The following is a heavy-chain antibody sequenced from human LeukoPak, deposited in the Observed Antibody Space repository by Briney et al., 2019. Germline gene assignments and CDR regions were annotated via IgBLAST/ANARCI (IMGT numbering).Heavy chain of an antibody. CDR3: AKDFLVGAFAVYFQH. V-gene: IGHV3-23*01. CDR1: GFTFSSYA. D-gene: IGHD1-26*01. J-gene: IGHJ1*01. Sequence: GRSLRLSCAASGFTFSSYAMSWVRQAPGKGPEWVSAISGSGGSTYYADSVKGRFTISRDNSKNTLYLQMNSLRAEDTAVYYCAKDFLVGAFAVYFQHWGQGTLVTVSS. CDR2: ISGSGGST.